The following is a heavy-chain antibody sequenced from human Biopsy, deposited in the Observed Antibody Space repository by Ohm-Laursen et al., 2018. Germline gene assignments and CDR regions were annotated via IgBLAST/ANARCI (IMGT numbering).Heavy chain of an antibody. CDR2: INAKNGDT. V-gene: IGHV1-2*02. J-gene: IGHJ5*02. D-gene: IGHD3-22*01. CDR1: GYTFTGYH. Sequence: SVKVSCKASGYTFTGYHVHWVRQAPGQGLEWMGWINAKNGDTNYAQKFQGRVTMTRDTSISTAYVDLSSLRSDDTAVYYCTRGGYYYDSLAYYYWFDPWGQGTLVTVSS. CDR3: TRGGYYYDSLAYYYWFDP.